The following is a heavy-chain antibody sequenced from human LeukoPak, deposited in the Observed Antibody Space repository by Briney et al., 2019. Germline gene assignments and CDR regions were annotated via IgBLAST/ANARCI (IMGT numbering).Heavy chain of an antibody. J-gene: IGHJ5*02. CDR1: GYTFTGYY. Sequence: ASVKVSCKASGYTFTGYYMHWVRQAPGQGLEWMGWINPNSGGTNYAQKFQGRVTMTRDTSISTAYMELSRLRSDDTAVYYCARDYYGSGSYLHNWFDPWGQGTLVTVSS. CDR3: ARDYYGSGSYLHNWFDP. D-gene: IGHD3-10*01. CDR2: INPNSGGT. V-gene: IGHV1-2*02.